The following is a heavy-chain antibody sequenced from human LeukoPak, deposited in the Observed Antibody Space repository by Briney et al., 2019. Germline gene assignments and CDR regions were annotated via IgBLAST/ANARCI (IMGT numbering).Heavy chain of an antibody. J-gene: IGHJ4*02. CDR1: GLTFSSYD. D-gene: IGHD3-16*01. CDR2: ISGSAGSI. V-gene: IGHV3-23*01. CDR3: VKIVMAGGYFDY. Sequence: PGGSLRLSCAASGLTFSSYDMNWVRQAPGKGLEWVSAISGSAGSIDYADSVKGRFTISRDNSKNTLYFQMSSLRPEDTAVYYCVKIVMAGGYFDYWGQGTLVTVSS.